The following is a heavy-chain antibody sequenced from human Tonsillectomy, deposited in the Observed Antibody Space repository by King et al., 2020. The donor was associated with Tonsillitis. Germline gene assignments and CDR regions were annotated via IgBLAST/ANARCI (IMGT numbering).Heavy chain of an antibody. J-gene: IGHJ5*02. Sequence: LQLQESGPGLVKPSETLSLTCTVSGGSISSSSYYWGWIRQPPGKGLEWIGSIYYSGSTYYNPSLKSRVTISVDTSKNQFSLKLSSVTAADTAVYYCARLRIWFGEIINWFDPWGQGTLVTVSS. D-gene: IGHD3-10*01. CDR1: GGSISSSSYY. CDR3: ARLRIWFGEIINWFDP. CDR2: IYYSGST. V-gene: IGHV4-39*01.